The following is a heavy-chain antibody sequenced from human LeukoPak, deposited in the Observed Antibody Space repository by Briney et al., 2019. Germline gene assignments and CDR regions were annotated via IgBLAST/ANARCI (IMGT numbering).Heavy chain of an antibody. CDR3: ARDRDAWIQLWSWVY. V-gene: IGHV4-59*01. Sequence: PSETLSLTCTVSGGSISSYYWSWIRQPPGKGLEWIGYIYYSGSTNYNPSLKSRVTISVDTSKNQFSLKLSSVTAADTAVYYCARDRDAWIQLWSWVYWGQGTLVTVSS. J-gene: IGHJ4*02. D-gene: IGHD5-18*01. CDR1: GGSISSYY. CDR2: IYYSGST.